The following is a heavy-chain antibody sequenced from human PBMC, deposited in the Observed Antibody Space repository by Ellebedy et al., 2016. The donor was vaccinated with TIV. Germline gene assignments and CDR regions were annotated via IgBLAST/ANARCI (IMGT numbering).Heavy chain of an antibody. CDR1: DGSISSSSFY. V-gene: IGHV4-39*01. CDR2: VYYSGIT. Sequence: MPSETLSLTCSVSDGSISSSSFYCGWIRQPPGQGLEWIGSVYYSGITYYNSSLRSRVTIFVDTSNNQFSLKVTSVTAAETAVHYCARQGARGYSYWTIDYWGQGTLVTVSS. J-gene: IGHJ4*02. D-gene: IGHD6-13*01. CDR3: ARQGARGYSYWTIDY.